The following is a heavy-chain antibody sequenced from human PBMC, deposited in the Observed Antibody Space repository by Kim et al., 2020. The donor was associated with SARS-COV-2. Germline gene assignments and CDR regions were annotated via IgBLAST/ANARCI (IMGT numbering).Heavy chain of an antibody. D-gene: IGHD4-17*01. V-gene: IGHV3-20*04. J-gene: IGHJ4*02. CDR2: INWNGGST. CDR1: GFTFDDYG. CDR3: ARARAKTAVAPLDY. Sequence: GGSLRLSCAASGFTFDDYGMGWVRQVPGKGLEWVSGINWNGGSTAYADSVKGRFTMSRDNAKNSLSLQMNSLRAEDTALYYCARARAKTAVAPLDYWGQG.